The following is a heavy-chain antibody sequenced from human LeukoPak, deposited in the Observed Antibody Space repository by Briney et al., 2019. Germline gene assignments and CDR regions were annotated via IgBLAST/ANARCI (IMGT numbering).Heavy chain of an antibody. CDR3: ARVIAGSTSGWYYYYYMDV. J-gene: IGHJ6*03. D-gene: IGHD2-2*01. Sequence: GASVKVSCKASGYTFTSYGISWVRQAPGQGLEWMGWISAYNGNTNYAQKLQGRVTMTTDTSTSTAYMELRSLRSDDTAVYYCARVIAGSTSGWYYYYYMDVWSKGTTVTVSS. V-gene: IGHV1-18*01. CDR2: ISAYNGNT. CDR1: GYTFTSYG.